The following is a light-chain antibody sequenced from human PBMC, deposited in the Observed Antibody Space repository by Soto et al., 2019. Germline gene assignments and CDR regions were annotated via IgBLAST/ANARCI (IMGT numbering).Light chain of an antibody. J-gene: IGLJ1*01. Sequence: QSVLTQPASVSGSRGQSIRFSCAGSNSDVGSSVYVSWYRQHHGKAPQLISYEVNKRPSWVSNRFSGTKSGNTASLTISGLQPDHESYYYSCHFTGTAFKYVFWHGTKYTV. CDR1: NSDVGSSVY. CDR3: CHFTGTAFKYV. CDR2: EVN. V-gene: IGLV2-14*01.